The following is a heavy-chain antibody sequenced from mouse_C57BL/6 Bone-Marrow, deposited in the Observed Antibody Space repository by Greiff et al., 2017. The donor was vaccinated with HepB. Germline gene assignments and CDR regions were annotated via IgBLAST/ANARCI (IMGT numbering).Heavy chain of an antibody. J-gene: IGHJ2*01. CDR3: ARAPNYGYFDY. CDR1: GYTFTGYW. Sequence: QVQLQQSGAELMKPGASVKLSCKATGYTFTGYWIEWVKQRPGHGLEWIGEILPGSGSTNDNEKFKGKATFTADTASNTAYMQLSSLTTEDSAIYYCARAPNYGYFDYWGQGTTLTVSS. D-gene: IGHD2-4*01. CDR2: ILPGSGST. V-gene: IGHV1-9*01.